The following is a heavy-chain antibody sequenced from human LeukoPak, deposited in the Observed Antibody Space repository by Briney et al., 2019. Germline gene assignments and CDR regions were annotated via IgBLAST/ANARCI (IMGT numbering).Heavy chain of an antibody. V-gene: IGHV3-48*01. Sequence: GGSLRLSCAASGFTFSSHSMNWVRQAPGKGLEWVSYISSSSSTIYYAGSVKGRFTISRDNAKNSLYLQMNSLRAEDTAVYYCARAPPYSSASWGYYGMDVWGQGTTVTVSS. CDR1: GFTFSSHS. J-gene: IGHJ6*02. CDR2: ISSSSSTI. CDR3: ARAPPYSSASWGYYGMDV. D-gene: IGHD6-6*01.